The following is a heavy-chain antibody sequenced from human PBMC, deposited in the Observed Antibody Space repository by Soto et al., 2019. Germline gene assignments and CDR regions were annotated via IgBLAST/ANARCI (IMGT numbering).Heavy chain of an antibody. D-gene: IGHD2-15*01. Sequence: SETLSLTCAVYGGSFSGYYWSWIRQPPGKGLEWIGEINHSGSTNYNPSLKSRVTISVDTSKNQFSLKLSSVTAADTAVYYCARGREYCSGGSCYPFDYWGQGTLVTVSS. J-gene: IGHJ4*02. CDR2: INHSGST. CDR3: ARGREYCSGGSCYPFDY. V-gene: IGHV4-34*01. CDR1: GGSFSGYY.